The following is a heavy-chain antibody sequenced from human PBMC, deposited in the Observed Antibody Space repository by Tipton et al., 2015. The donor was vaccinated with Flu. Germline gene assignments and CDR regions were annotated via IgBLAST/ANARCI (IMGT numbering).Heavy chain of an antibody. D-gene: IGHD3-22*01. J-gene: IGHJ4*02. CDR3: ARDLSNYYDSSGYYYGCYDY. CDR2: ISSSSSYI. Sequence: SLRLSCAASGFTFSSYSMNWVRQAPGKGLEWVSSISSSSSYIYYADSVKGRFTISRDNAKNSLYLQMNSLRAEDTAMYYCARDLSNYYDSSGYYYGCYDYWGQGTLVTVSS. CDR1: GFTFSSYS. V-gene: IGHV3-21*01.